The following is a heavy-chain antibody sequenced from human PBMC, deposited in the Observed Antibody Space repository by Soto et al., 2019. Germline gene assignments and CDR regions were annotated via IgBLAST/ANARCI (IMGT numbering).Heavy chain of an antibody. CDR3: ARDISWDIVPNGFDP. CDR2: ISYDGSNK. CDR1: GFTFSSYA. J-gene: IGHJ5*02. V-gene: IGHV3-30-3*01. D-gene: IGHD2-15*01. Sequence: PGGSLRLSCAASGFTFSSYAMHWVRQAPGKGLEWVAVISYDGSNKYYADSVKGRFTISRDNSKNTLYLQMNSLRAEDTAVYYCARDISWDIVPNGFDPWGQGTLVTVSS.